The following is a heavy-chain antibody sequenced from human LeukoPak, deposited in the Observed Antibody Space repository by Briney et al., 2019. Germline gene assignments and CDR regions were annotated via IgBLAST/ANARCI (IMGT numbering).Heavy chain of an antibody. Sequence: GESLKISCKGSGYSFPSYWIGWVRQMPGKGLEWMGIIYPGDSDTRYSPSFQGQVTMSADKSINTAYLQWSSLKASDTAMYYCARRQGCSSTSCPPDYWGQGTLVTVSS. CDR2: IYPGDSDT. J-gene: IGHJ4*02. D-gene: IGHD2-2*01. CDR1: GYSFPSYW. V-gene: IGHV5-51*01. CDR3: ARRQGCSSTSCPPDY.